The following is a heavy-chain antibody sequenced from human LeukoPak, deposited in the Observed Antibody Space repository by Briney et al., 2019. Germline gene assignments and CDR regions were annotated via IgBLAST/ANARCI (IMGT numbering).Heavy chain of an antibody. J-gene: IGHJ5*02. D-gene: IGHD3-3*01. Sequence: PSETLSLTCTVSGGSISSYYWSWIRQPPGKGLEWIGYIYYSGSTNYNPSLKSRVTISVDTSKNQFSLKLSSVTAADTAVYYCARQFHITIFGPLGRTQRWFDPWGQGTLVTVSS. CDR1: GGSISSYY. V-gene: IGHV4-59*08. CDR3: ARQFHITIFGPLGRTQRWFDP. CDR2: IYYSGST.